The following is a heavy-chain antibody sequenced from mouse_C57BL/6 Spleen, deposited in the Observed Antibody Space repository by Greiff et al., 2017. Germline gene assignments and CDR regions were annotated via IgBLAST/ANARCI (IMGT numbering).Heavy chain of an antibody. V-gene: IGHV1-22*01. CDR2: INPNNGGT. CDR1: GYTFTDYN. Sequence: LVKPGASVKMSCKASGYTFTDYNMHWVKQSHGKSLEWIGYINPNNGGTSYNQKFKGKATLTVNKSSSTAYMELRSLTSEDSAVYYCARGRHWYFDVWGTGTTVTVSS. CDR3: ARGRHWYFDV. J-gene: IGHJ1*03.